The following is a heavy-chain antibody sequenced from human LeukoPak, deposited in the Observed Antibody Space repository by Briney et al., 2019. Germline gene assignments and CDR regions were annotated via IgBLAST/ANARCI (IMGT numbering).Heavy chain of an antibody. CDR3: AKGTSGYYIPTLDY. CDR1: GGSISSGGYY. J-gene: IGHJ4*02. D-gene: IGHD3-22*01. CDR2: VIGSGGST. Sequence: ETLSLTCTVSGGSISSGGYYWSWVRQAPGKGLEWVSDVIGSGGSTSYADSVKGRFTISRDNSKNTLYLQMNSLRAEDTAVYYCAKGTSGYYIPTLDYWGQGTLVTVSS. V-gene: IGHV3-23*01.